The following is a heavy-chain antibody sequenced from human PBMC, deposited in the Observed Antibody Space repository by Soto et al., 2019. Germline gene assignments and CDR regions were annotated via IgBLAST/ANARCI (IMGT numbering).Heavy chain of an antibody. CDR1: GGSISSSSYY. Sequence: SETLSLTCTVSGGSISSSSYYWGWIRQPPGKGLEWIGSIFYSGSTYYNPSLKSRVTISVDTSKNQFSLKLSSVTAADTAVYYCARTTLAVAGPFDHWGQGTLVTVSS. CDR2: IFYSGST. V-gene: IGHV4-39*01. CDR3: ARTTLAVAGPFDH. J-gene: IGHJ4*02. D-gene: IGHD6-19*01.